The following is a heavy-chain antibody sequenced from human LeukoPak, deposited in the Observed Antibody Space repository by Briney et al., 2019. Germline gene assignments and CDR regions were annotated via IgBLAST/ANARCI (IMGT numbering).Heavy chain of an antibody. CDR3: AKVTTVTTEDY. Sequence: GGSLRLSCAASGFTFSSYAMSWVRQGPGKGLEWVSGIIASGGSTYYADSVKGRFTISRDNSKNTLYLQMNSLRAEDTAVYYCAKVTTVTTEDYWGQETLVTVSS. D-gene: IGHD4-17*01. CDR2: IIASGGST. V-gene: IGHV3-23*01. CDR1: GFTFSSYA. J-gene: IGHJ4*02.